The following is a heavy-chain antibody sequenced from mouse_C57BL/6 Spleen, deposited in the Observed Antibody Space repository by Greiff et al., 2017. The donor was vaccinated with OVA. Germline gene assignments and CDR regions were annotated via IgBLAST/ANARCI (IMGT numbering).Heavy chain of an antibody. CDR3: ARLYDYGSAFDV. D-gene: IGHD2-4*01. V-gene: IGHV1-26*01. CDR2: INPNNGGT. J-gene: IGHJ1*03. Sequence: VQLQQSGPELVKPGASVKISCTASGYTFTDYYMNWVKQSHGKSLEWIGDINPNNGGTSYTQKFKGKATLTVDKSSSTAYMELRSLTSEDSAVYYCARLYDYGSAFDVWGTGTTVTVSS. CDR1: GYTFTDYY.